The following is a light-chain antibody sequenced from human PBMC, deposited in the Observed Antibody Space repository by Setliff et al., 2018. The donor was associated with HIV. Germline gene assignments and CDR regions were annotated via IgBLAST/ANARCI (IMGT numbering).Light chain of an antibody. CDR2: EVS. CDR1: SSDVGSSNR. CDR3: SSYTGSGTFV. Sequence: QSALTQPPSVSGSPGQSVTISCTGTSSDVGSSNRVSWYQQPPGTVPRLMIYEVSNRPSWVSNRFSGSKSGNTASLTISGLQAEDEADYYCSSYTGSGTFVFGGGTKVTVL. V-gene: IGLV2-18*02. J-gene: IGLJ1*01.